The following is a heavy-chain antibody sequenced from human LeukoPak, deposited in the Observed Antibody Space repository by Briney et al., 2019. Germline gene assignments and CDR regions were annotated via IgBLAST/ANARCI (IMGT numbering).Heavy chain of an antibody. CDR3: ARDYGDYGLLDAFDI. D-gene: IGHD4-17*01. J-gene: IGHJ3*02. Sequence: AGGSLRLSCAASGFTFSSYSMNWVRQAPGKGLEWVSSISSSSSYIYYADSVKGRFTISRDNAKNSLYLQMNSLRAEDTAVYYCARDYGDYGLLDAFDIWGQGTMVTVSS. CDR1: GFTFSSYS. CDR2: ISSSSSYI. V-gene: IGHV3-21*04.